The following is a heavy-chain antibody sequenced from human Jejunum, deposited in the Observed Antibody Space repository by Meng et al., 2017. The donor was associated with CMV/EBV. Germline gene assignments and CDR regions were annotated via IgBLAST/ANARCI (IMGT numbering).Heavy chain of an antibody. V-gene: IGHV4-30-4*01. CDR1: GGSISSGDYY. CDR2: IYYSGAS. D-gene: IGHD6-19*01. Sequence: QGHLQESGPGLVKPSQTLSLTRSVSGGSISSGDYYWSWIRQSPEKGLEWIGFIYYSGASYSTPSLRSRATMSMDTSTNQFSLRLNSVTAADTGVYFCARDRGYSSGWGVFDYWGRGTLVTVSS. CDR3: ARDRGYSSGWGVFDY. J-gene: IGHJ4*02.